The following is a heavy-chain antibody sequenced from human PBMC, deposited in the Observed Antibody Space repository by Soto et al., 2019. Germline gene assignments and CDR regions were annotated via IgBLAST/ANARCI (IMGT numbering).Heavy chain of an antibody. Sequence: PSETLSLTCTVSGGSISSSSYYWGWIRQPPGKGLEWIGSIYYSGSTYYNPSLKSRVTISVDTSKNQFSLKLSSVTAADTAVYYCASPNSGSYLGYYYGMDVWGQGTTVTVSS. J-gene: IGHJ6*02. CDR1: GGSISSSSYY. CDR2: IYYSGST. CDR3: ASPNSGSYLGYYYGMDV. V-gene: IGHV4-39*01. D-gene: IGHD1-26*01.